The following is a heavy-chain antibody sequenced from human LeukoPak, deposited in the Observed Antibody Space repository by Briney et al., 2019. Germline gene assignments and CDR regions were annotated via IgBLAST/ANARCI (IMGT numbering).Heavy chain of an antibody. CDR2: INHSGST. Sequence: PSETLSLTCTVSGGSISSSSYYWSWIRQPPGKGLEWIGEINHSGSTNYNPSLKSRVTISVDTSKNQFSLKLRSVTAADTAVYYCADGAYLGYWGQGTLVTVSS. CDR3: ADGAYLGY. D-gene: IGHD3-16*01. CDR1: GGSISSSSYY. V-gene: IGHV4-39*07. J-gene: IGHJ4*02.